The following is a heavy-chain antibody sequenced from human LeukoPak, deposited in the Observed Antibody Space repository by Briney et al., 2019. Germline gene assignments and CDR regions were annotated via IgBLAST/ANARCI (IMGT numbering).Heavy chain of an antibody. CDR1: GYTFTGYY. J-gene: IGHJ4*02. D-gene: IGHD1-26*01. CDR2: INPNSGGT. Sequence: ASVKVSCKASGYTFTGYYMHWVRQAPGQGLEWMGWINPNSGGTNYAQKFQGRVTMTRDTSTSTVYMELSSLRSEDTAVYYCARVPDIWELPLEYWGQGTLVTVSS. CDR3: ARVPDIWELPLEY. V-gene: IGHV1-2*02.